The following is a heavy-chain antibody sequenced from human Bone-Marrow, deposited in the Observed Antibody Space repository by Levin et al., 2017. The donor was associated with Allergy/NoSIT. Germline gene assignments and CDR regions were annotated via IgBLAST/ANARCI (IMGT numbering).Heavy chain of an antibody. D-gene: IGHD3-10*01. CDR3: ARHDRWGEIEPLFDP. Sequence: SQTLSLTCSVSGGSITSSSHYWGWIRQPPGGGLGWIGSIYDSGRTYYNPSLRSRVTISVDTSKNQFSLKLTSVTPADTAVYYCARHDRWGEIEPLFDPWGQGTLVTVSS. CDR2: IYDSGRT. J-gene: IGHJ5*02. CDR1: GGSITSSSHY. V-gene: IGHV4-39*01.